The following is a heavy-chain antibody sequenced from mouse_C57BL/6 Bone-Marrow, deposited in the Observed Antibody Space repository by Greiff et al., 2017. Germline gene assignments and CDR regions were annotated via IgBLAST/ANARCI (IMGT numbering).Heavy chain of an antibody. D-gene: IGHD2-3*01. CDR3: AFYDGHYYAMDY. CDR2: IFPGSGST. J-gene: IGHJ4*01. V-gene: IGHV1-75*01. Sequence: VQGVESGPELVKPGASVKISCKASGYTFTDYYINWVKQRPGQGLEWIGWIFPGSGSTYYNEKFKGKATLTVDKSSSTAYMLLSSLTSEDSAVYFCAFYDGHYYAMDYWGQGTSVTVSS. CDR1: GYTFTDYY.